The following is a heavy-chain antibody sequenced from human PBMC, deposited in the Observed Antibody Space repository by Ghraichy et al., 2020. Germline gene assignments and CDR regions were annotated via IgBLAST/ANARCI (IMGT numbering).Heavy chain of an antibody. Sequence: GGSLRLSCAASGFTFSSYGMHWVRQAPGKGLEWVAVISYDGSNKYYADSVKGRFTISRDNSKNTLYLQMNSLRAEDTAVYYCAKDLGYSSSWYLTYAFDIWGQGTMVTFSS. V-gene: IGHV3-30*18. CDR3: AKDLGYSSSWYLTYAFDI. J-gene: IGHJ3*02. D-gene: IGHD6-13*01. CDR1: GFTFSSYG. CDR2: ISYDGSNK.